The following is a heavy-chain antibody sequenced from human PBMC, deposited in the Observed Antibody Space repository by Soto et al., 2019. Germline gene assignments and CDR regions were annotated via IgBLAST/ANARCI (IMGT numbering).Heavy chain of an antibody. V-gene: IGHV1-69*13. Sequence: ASVKVSCKASGGTFSSYAISWVRQAPGQGLEWMGGIIPIFGTANYAQKFQGRVTITADESTSTAYMELSSLRSEDTAVYYCARDSGRYHRYYGSGADGVWFDPWGQGTLVTVSS. CDR1: GGTFSSYA. CDR2: IIPIFGTA. CDR3: ARDSGRYHRYYGSGADGVWFDP. D-gene: IGHD3-10*01. J-gene: IGHJ5*02.